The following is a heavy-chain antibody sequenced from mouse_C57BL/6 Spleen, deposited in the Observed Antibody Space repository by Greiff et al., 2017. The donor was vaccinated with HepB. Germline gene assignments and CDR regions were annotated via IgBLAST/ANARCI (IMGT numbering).Heavy chain of an antibody. CDR3: ARPDTVDHAMDY. D-gene: IGHD1-1*01. V-gene: IGHV1-18*01. CDR2: INPNNGGT. J-gene: IGHJ4*01. Sequence: VQLQQSGPELVKPGASVKIPCKASGYTFTDYNMDWVKQSHGKSLEWIGEINPNNGGTIYNQKFKGKATLTVDKSSSTAYMELRSLTSEDTAVYYCARPDTVDHAMDYWGQGTSVTVSS. CDR1: GYTFTDYN.